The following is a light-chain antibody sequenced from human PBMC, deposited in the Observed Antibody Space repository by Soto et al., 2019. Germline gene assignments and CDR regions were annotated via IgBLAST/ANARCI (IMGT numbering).Light chain of an antibody. V-gene: IGKV3-20*01. J-gene: IGKJ1*01. CDR2: GAS. CDR1: QSVTSSY. CDR3: QHYGNSSVT. Sequence: EIVLTQSPGTLSSSPGEGGTISCRASQSVTSSYSAWYQQKPGQAPRLLISGASSRATGIPDRLSGSGCVAIIILTISTLEPEDFAVYYCQHYGNSSVTFGLGTKV.